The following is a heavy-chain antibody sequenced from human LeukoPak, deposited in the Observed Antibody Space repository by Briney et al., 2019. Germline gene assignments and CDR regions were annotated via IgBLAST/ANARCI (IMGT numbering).Heavy chain of an antibody. D-gene: IGHD3-22*01. CDR1: GGSISSTNDY. Sequence: SETLSLPCNVSGGSISSTNDYGGWGRRAPGRGLEWLGSWYYTGTTYYNASLKSRLTIAVDTSNSQFALRLTAVRPADTAVYYCARERVTASSDYYIDYWGQGTLVTVSS. CDR2: WYYTGTT. V-gene: IGHV4-39*06. CDR3: ARERVTASSDYYIDY. J-gene: IGHJ4*02.